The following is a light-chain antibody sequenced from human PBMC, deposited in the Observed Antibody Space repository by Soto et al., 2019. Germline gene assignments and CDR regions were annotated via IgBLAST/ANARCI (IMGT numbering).Light chain of an antibody. CDR2: DAA. CDR1: QHVWSY. J-gene: IGKJ1*01. Sequence: EIVLTQSPATLSLSPGEGATLSCRASQHVWSYVAWYRQRPGQPPRLLIYDAARRATGIPARFSGSGSGTDFTLTISSLEPEDFAVYFCQQRARWPWTFGQGTKVEIK. V-gene: IGKV3-11*01. CDR3: QQRARWPWT.